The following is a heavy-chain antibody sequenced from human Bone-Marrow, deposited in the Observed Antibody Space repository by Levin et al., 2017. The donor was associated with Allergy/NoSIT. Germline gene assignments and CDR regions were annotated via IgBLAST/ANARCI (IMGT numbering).Heavy chain of an antibody. CDR1: GFTFSSYG. CDR3: AKVDSSSWYGAIRRLICDPWAHNCGMDV. V-gene: IGHV3-30*18. Sequence: GGSLRLSCAASGFTFSSYGMHWVRQAPGKGLEWVAVISYDGSNKYYADSVKGRFTISRDNSKNTLYLQMNSLRAEDTAVYYCAKVDSSSWYGAIRRLICDPWAHNCGMDVWGQGTTVTVSS. CDR2: ISYDGSNK. J-gene: IGHJ6*02. D-gene: IGHD6-13*01.